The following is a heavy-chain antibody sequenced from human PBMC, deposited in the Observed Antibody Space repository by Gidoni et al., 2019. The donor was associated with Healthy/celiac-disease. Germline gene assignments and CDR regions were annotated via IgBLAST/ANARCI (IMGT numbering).Heavy chain of an antibody. Sequence: EVQLVESGGGLVQPGRSLRLSCTASGFTFGDYAMSWFRQAPGKGLEWVGFIRSKAYGGTTEYAASVKGRFTISRDDSKSIAYLQMNSLKTEDTAVYYCTREIVGATTDYWGQGTLVTVSS. V-gene: IGHV3-49*03. CDR1: GFTFGDYA. CDR3: TREIVGATTDY. J-gene: IGHJ4*02. CDR2: IRSKAYGGTT. D-gene: IGHD1-26*01.